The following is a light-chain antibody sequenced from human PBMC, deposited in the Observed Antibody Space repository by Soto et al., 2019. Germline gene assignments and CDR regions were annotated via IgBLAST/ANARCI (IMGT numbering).Light chain of an antibody. Sequence: DIEVTQSPSSLSASVGDRVTLTCRATQSISKYLNWYQQKPGKAPNLLIYSTSTLQSGVPSRFSGSGSGTDFTLTINSLQPEDFATYYCQQYNSYLLTFGGGTKVDIK. CDR1: QSISKY. CDR2: STS. CDR3: QQYNSYLLT. V-gene: IGKV1-39*01. J-gene: IGKJ4*01.